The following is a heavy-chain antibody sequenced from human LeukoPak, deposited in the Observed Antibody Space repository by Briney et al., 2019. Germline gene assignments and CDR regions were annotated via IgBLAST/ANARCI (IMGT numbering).Heavy chain of an antibody. D-gene: IGHD3-10*01. CDR2: IYTSGST. CDR3: ARDSNGSGSKYNWFDP. J-gene: IGHJ5*02. V-gene: IGHV4-4*07. Sequence: PSETLSLTCTVSGGSISSYYWSWIRQPAGKGLEWIGRIYTSGSTNYNPSLKSRVTMSVDTSKNQFSLKLSSMTAADTAVYYCARDSNGSGSKYNWFDPWGQGTLVTVSS. CDR1: GGSISSYY.